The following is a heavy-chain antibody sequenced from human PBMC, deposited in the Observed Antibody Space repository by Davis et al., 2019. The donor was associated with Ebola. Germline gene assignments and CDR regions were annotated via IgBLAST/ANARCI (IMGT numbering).Heavy chain of an antibody. CDR1: GYSISNGYH. D-gene: IGHD7-27*01. Sequence: MPSETLSLTCSVSGYSISNGYHWGWIRPPPGKVLEWIGNIYHSGRTYYNPSLKSRLTISVDTSKNQFSLKLSSVTAADTAVYYCARKLGIVGAFDIWGQGTMVTVSS. J-gene: IGHJ3*02. CDR2: IYHSGRT. V-gene: IGHV4-38-2*01. CDR3: ARKLGIVGAFDI.